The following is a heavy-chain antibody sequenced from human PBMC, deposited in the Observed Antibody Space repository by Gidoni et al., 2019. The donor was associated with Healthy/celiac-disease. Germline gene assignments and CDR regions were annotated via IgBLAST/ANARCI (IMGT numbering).Heavy chain of an antibody. V-gene: IGHV4-39*01. Sequence: QLLLQESGPGLVKHSETLSLTCTVSGGSISSSRYYWGWIRQPPGKGLEWIGTIYYSGNTYYNPSLKSRVTISVDTSKNQFSLKLSSVTAADAAVYYCARRAYYYDSSGSAPAKFDPWGQGTLVTVSS. CDR3: ARRAYYYDSSGSAPAKFDP. D-gene: IGHD3-22*01. CDR2: IYYSGNT. J-gene: IGHJ5*02. CDR1: GGSISSSRYY.